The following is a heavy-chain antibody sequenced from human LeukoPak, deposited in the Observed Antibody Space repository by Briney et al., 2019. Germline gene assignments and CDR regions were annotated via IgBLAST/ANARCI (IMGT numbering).Heavy chain of an antibody. D-gene: IGHD1-26*01. Sequence: ASVKVSCKASGGTFSSYAISWVRQATGQGLEWMGWMNPNSGNTGYAQKFQGRVTMTRNTSISTAYMELSSLRSEDTAVYYCARVGRVGATHEVLDYWGQGTLVTVSS. CDR1: GGTFSSYA. CDR2: MNPNSGNT. J-gene: IGHJ4*02. V-gene: IGHV1-8*02. CDR3: ARVGRVGATHEVLDY.